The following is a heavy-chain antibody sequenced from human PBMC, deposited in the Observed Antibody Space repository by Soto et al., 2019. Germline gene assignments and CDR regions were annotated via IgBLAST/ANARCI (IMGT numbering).Heavy chain of an antibody. CDR2: ISGSGGST. D-gene: IGHD3-22*01. V-gene: IGHV3-23*01. Sequence: PGGSLRLSCAASGFTFSSYAMSWVRQAPGKGLEWVSAISGSGGSTYYADSVKGLFTISRDNSKNTLYLQMNSLRAEDTAVYYCAKDTDYYDSRGAFDIWGQGTMVTVSS. J-gene: IGHJ3*02. CDR1: GFTFSSYA. CDR3: AKDTDYYDSRGAFDI.